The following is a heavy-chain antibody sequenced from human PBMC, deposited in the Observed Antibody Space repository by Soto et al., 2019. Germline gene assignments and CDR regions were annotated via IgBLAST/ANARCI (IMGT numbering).Heavy chain of an antibody. D-gene: IGHD3-22*01. Sequence: QVQLVESGGGVVQPVRSLRLTCAASGFTFSSSGMHWVRQAPGKGLEWVALIAYDGSKTYYGDSVRGRFTISRDNSENTLFLQMNSLRAEDTAVYYCARWVGGSMFDNSGKYDSWGQGTLVTVSS. CDR2: IAYDGSKT. CDR3: ARWVGGSMFDNSGKYDS. J-gene: IGHJ5*01. CDR1: GFTFSSSG. V-gene: IGHV3-30*03.